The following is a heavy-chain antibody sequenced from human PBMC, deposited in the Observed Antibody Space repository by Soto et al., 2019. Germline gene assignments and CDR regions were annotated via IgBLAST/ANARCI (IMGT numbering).Heavy chain of an antibody. V-gene: IGHV4-30-4*01. CDR1: GGSISSGDYY. Sequence: KTSETLSLTCTVSGGSISSGDYYWSWIRQPPGKGLEWIGYIYYSGSTYYNPSLKSRVTISVDTSKNQFSLKLSSVTAADTAVYYCARGHGYCSSTSCSYYYYGMDVWGQGTTVTVSS. D-gene: IGHD2-2*03. J-gene: IGHJ6*02. CDR3: ARGHGYCSSTSCSYYYYGMDV. CDR2: IYYSGST.